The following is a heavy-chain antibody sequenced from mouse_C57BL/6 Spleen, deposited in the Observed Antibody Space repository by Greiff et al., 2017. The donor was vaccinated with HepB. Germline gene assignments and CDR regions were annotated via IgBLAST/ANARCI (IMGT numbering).Heavy chain of an antibody. CDR1: GYTFTSYW. D-gene: IGHD1-1*01. V-gene: IGHV1-72*01. CDR3: ARELLYYGSSYLYFDV. Sequence: QVQLQQPGAELVKPGASVKLSCKASGYTFTSYWMHWVKQRPGRGLEWIGRIDPNSGGTKYNEKFKSKATLTVDKPSSTAYRQLSSLTSEDSAVYYCARELLYYGSSYLYFDVWGTGTTVTVSS. J-gene: IGHJ1*03. CDR2: IDPNSGGT.